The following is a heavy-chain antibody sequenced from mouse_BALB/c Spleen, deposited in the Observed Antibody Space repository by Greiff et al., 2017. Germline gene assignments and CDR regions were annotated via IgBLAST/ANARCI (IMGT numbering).Heavy chain of an antibody. Sequence: EVQLQESGGGLVQPGGSLKLSCAASGFTFSSYGMSWVRQTPEKRLEWVATISDGGSYTYYPDSVKGRFTISRDNAKNNLYLQMSSLKSEDTAMYYCARDRDYYGSSSDWGQGTLVTVSA. V-gene: IGHV5-4*02. CDR1: GFTFSSYG. J-gene: IGHJ3*01. D-gene: IGHD1-1*01. CDR3: ARDRDYYGSSSD. CDR2: ISDGGSYT.